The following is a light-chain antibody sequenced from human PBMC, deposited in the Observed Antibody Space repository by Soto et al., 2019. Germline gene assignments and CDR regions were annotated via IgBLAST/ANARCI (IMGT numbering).Light chain of an antibody. CDR2: SNN. Sequence: QSVLTQPPSASGTPGQRVNISCSGSSSNIGSNYVYWYQQLPGTAPKLLIYSNNQRPSGVPDRFSGSKSGTSASLAISGLRSEDEADYYCAPWDDSLSGFYVFGTGTKLTVL. J-gene: IGLJ1*01. V-gene: IGLV1-47*02. CDR1: SSNIGSNY. CDR3: APWDDSLSGFYV.